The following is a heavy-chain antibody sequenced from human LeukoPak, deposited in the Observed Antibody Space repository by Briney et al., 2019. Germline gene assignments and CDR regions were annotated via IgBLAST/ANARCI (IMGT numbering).Heavy chain of an antibody. Sequence: GGTLRLSCSASGFTFSSYAMHWVRQAPGKGLEYVSAISSNGGSTYYPDSVKRRFTISRDNSKNTVYLQMSSLRAEGTAVYYCVKGRHSSSGYHPFDYWGQGTLVTVSS. CDR1: GFTFSSYA. V-gene: IGHV3-64D*06. CDR2: ISSNGGST. CDR3: VKGRHSSSGYHPFDY. D-gene: IGHD6-13*01. J-gene: IGHJ4*02.